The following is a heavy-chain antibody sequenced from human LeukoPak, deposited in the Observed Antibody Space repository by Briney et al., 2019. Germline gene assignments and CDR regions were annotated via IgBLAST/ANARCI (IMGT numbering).Heavy chain of an antibody. CDR1: GFTFSSFA. CDR2: ISGSGGSA. CDR3: AKGMGVDVYAKYSDS. V-gene: IGHV3-23*01. Sequence: PGGSLRLSCAASGFTFSSFAMRWVRQAPGKGLERISSISGSGGSASYVDPVRGRFTISRDNSKNTLYLQMNSLRADDTAVYFCAKGMGVDVYAKYSDSWGQGTLVTVSS. J-gene: IGHJ4*02. D-gene: IGHD2-8*01.